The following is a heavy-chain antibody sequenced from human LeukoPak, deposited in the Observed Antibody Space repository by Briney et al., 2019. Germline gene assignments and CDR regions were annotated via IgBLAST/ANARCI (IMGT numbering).Heavy chain of an antibody. CDR3: AQSLGSGNWIGNWFDP. D-gene: IGHD1-1*01. CDR1: GGSISSSSHS. CDR2: IYYTGRT. V-gene: IGHV4-39*01. J-gene: IGHJ5*02. Sequence: KSSETLSLTCTVPGGSISSSSHSWGWIRQPPGKGLEWTGTIYYTGRTYYNPSLESRLTISVDTSKNQFSLKLTSVTAADTAIYYCAQSLGSGNWIGNWFDPWGQGTLVTVSS.